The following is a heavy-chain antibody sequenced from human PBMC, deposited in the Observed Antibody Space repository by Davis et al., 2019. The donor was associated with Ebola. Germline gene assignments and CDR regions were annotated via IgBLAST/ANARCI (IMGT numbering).Heavy chain of an antibody. Sequence: ESLKISCAASGFTFSSYSMNWVRQAPGKRLEWIGSIYYSGSTYYNPSLKSRVTISVDTSKNQFSLKLSSVTAADTAVYYCARHYYGSGSYAPWFDPWGQGTLVTVSS. J-gene: IGHJ5*02. CDR3: ARHYYGSGSYAPWFDP. V-gene: IGHV4-39*01. CDR2: IYYSGST. D-gene: IGHD3-10*01. CDR1: GFTFSSYSMN.